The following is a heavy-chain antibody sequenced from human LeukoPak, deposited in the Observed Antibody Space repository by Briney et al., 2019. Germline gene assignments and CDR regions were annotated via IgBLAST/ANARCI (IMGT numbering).Heavy chain of an antibody. CDR3: AKDSTYYYDSSGYYYPDY. CDR2: VKEDGTEK. V-gene: IGHV3-7*01. CDR1: GFIFTDYW. D-gene: IGHD3-22*01. Sequence: GGSLRLSCAASGFIFTDYWMYWVRQAPGKGLAWVANVKEDGTEKNYVDSVKGRFTISRDNAKNSVYLQMNSLRVEDTAVYYCAKDSTYYYDSSGYYYPDYWGQGTLVTVSP. J-gene: IGHJ4*02.